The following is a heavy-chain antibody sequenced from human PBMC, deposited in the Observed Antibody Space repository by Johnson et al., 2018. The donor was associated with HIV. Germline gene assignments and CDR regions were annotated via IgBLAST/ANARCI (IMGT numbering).Heavy chain of an antibody. V-gene: IGHV3-30*02. D-gene: IGHD6-19*01. CDR3: ARGGYSSGWIYAFDI. CDR1: GFTFSSYG. CDR2: IRSDGSNK. Sequence: VQLVESGGGVVQPGGSLRLSCAASGFTFSSYGMHWVRQAPGKGLEWVAFIRSDGSNKYYVDSVKGRFTISRDNSKNTLYLQMNSLGAEDTAVYYCARGGYSSGWIYAFDIWGQGTMVTVSS. J-gene: IGHJ3*02.